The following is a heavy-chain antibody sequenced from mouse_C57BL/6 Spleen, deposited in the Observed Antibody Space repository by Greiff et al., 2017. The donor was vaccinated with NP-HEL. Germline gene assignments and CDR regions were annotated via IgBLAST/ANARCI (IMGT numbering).Heavy chain of an antibody. CDR1: GYTFTSYW. V-gene: IGHV1-64*01. CDR3: AITGPVDY. CDR2: IHPNSGST. J-gene: IGHJ2*01. D-gene: IGHD4-1*01. Sequence: QVQLKQPGAELVKPGASVKLSCKASGYTFTSYWMHWVKQRPGQGLAWIGMIHPNSGSTNYNEKFKSKATLTVDKSSSTAYMQLRILQSEDSAVYYCAITGPVDYWGPGTTLTVSS.